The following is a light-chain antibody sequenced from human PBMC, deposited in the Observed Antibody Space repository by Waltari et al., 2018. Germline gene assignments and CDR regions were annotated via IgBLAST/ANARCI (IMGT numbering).Light chain of an antibody. V-gene: IGKV1-39*01. CDR2: TAS. CDR3: QQSYSSPWT. CDR1: QSISDY. Sequence: IQMTQSPPALSASVGDRVVITCRASQSISDYLHWYQQKPGRAPRVLIYTASSLQRGVPTRFSGSGSGTEFTLTISTLQPEDAATYYCQQSYSSPWTFGLGTKVEIK. J-gene: IGKJ1*01.